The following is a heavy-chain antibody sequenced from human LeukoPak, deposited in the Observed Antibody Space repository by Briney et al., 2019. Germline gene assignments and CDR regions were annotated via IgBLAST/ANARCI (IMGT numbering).Heavy chain of an antibody. CDR3: ARDGRLGYSSSSV. Sequence: SQTLSLTCTVSGGSISSGDYYWSWIRQPPGKGLEWIGYIYYSGSTYYNPSLKSRVTISVDTSKNQFSLKLSSVTAADTAVYYCARDGRLGYSSSSVWGQGTLVTVSS. D-gene: IGHD6-6*01. J-gene: IGHJ4*02. CDR2: IYYSGST. V-gene: IGHV4-30-4*08. CDR1: GGSISSGDYY.